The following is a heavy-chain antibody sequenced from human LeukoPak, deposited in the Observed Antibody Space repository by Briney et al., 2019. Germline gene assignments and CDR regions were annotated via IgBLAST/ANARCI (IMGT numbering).Heavy chain of an antibody. V-gene: IGHV1-2*02. Sequence: GASVKVSCKASGYTFTGYYMHWARQAPGQGLEWMGWINPNSGGTNYAQKFQGRVTMTRDTSISTAYMELSRLRSDDTAVYYCARRYPRRPTYYYDSSGYYWGDNFDYWGQGTLVTVSS. CDR3: ARRYPRRPTYYYDSSGYYWGDNFDY. D-gene: IGHD3-22*01. J-gene: IGHJ4*02. CDR2: INPNSGGT. CDR1: GYTFTGYY.